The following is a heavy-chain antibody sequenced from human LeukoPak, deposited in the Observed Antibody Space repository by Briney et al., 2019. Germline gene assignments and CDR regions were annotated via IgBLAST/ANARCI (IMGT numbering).Heavy chain of an antibody. CDR3: AREGMAIDY. CDR2: IYYSGST. CDR1: GGSISSYY. J-gene: IGHJ4*02. Sequence: SETLSLTCTVSGGSISSYYWSWIRQPPGKGLEWIGYIYYSGSTNYNPSLRSRVTISVDTSKNQFSLKLSSVTAADTAAYYCAREGMAIDYWGQGTLVTVSS. V-gene: IGHV4-59*01. D-gene: IGHD5-24*01.